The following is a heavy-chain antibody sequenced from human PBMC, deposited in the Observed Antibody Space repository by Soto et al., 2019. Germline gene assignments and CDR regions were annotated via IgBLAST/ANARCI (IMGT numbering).Heavy chain of an antibody. Sequence: GGSLRLSCKASGFTFGDYAMSWFRQAPGKGLEWLGFVRSNTYGGTTEYAASVRGRFTISRDDSKRIAYLQMDSLKTEDTAVYSCARAGLTAIVYWGQGTLVTVS. V-gene: IGHV3-49*03. CDR3: ARAGLTAIVY. CDR2: VRSNTYGGTT. D-gene: IGHD2-21*02. J-gene: IGHJ4*02. CDR1: GFTFGDYA.